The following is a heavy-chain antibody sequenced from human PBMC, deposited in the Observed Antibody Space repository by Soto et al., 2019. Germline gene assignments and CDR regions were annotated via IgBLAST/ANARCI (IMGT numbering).Heavy chain of an antibody. J-gene: IGHJ4*02. CDR1: GYSFTSYD. CDR3: ARGFYFYPHNPGGN. Sequence: QVQLVQSGAEVKKPGASVKVSCKASGYSFTSYDINWVRQAPGQGLEWMGWRNPNSGITGYAQKFRGRDTMTRDTSLNTASMELSSLRSDDTAVYYCARGFYFYPHNPGGNWGQGTLVTVSS. V-gene: IGHV1-8*01. CDR2: RNPNSGIT. D-gene: IGHD3-3*01.